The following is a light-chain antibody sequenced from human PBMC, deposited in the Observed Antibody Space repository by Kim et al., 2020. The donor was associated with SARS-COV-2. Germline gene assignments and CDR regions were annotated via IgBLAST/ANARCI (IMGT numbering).Light chain of an antibody. CDR3: MQTTQWPPYT. V-gene: IGKV2-30*02. CDR2: KVS. J-gene: IGKJ2*01. CDR1: QSLVHSDGNTY. Sequence: DVVMTQSPLSLPVTLGQPASISCRSGQSLVHSDGNTYLNWFQQRQGQSPRRLIYKVSKRDSEVPDRFRGSGTGTDFTLKISRVKAEDVGVYYCMQTTQWPPYTFGQGTKLEI.